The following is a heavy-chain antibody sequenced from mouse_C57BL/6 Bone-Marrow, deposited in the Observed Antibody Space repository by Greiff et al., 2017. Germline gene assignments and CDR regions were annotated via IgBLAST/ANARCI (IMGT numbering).Heavy chain of an antibody. CDR3: TTKGVTDLYYFDD. J-gene: IGHJ2*01. D-gene: IGHD2-2*01. CDR2: IDPENGDT. CDR1: GFNIKDDY. Sequence: VQLQQSGAELVRPGASVKLSCTASGFNIKDDYMHWVKQRPEQGLEWIGWIDPENGDTEYASKFQGKATIPADTSSNTAYLQLSSLKSEDTAVYYCTTKGVTDLYYFDDWGQGTTLTVSS. V-gene: IGHV14-4*01.